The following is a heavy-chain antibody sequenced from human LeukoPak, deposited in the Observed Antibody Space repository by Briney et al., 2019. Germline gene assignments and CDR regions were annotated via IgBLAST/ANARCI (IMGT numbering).Heavy chain of an antibody. CDR2: IKQDGSEK. CDR3: ARDSPAAKYGMDV. CDR1: GFTFSSYW. D-gene: IGHD2-2*01. J-gene: IGHJ6*02. V-gene: IGHV3-7*01. Sequence: PGGSLRLSCAASGFTFSSYWMSWVRQAPGKGLEWVANIKQDGSEKYYVDSVKGRFTISRDNAKNSLYLQMNSLRAEDTAVYYCARDSPAAKYGMDVWGQGTTVTVSS.